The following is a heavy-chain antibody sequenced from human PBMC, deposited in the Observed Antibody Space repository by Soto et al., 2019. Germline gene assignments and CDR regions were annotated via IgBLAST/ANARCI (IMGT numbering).Heavy chain of an antibody. J-gene: IGHJ4*02. CDR2: VFHGGST. Sequence: QVQLQESGPGLVKPSGTLSLTCDVFGASITSSNWWSWVRQSPGGGLEWIGEVFHGGSTNYNPSLKSRVTVSVDKSKNQFSLILTSLTAADAAVYYCARDRRNFGVPFDTWDQGIRVTVSS. V-gene: IGHV4-4*02. CDR3: ARDRRNFGVPFDT. D-gene: IGHD2-8*01. CDR1: GASITSSNW.